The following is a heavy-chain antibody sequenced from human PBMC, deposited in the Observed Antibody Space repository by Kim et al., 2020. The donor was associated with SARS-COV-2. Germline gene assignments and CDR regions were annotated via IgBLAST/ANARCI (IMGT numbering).Heavy chain of an antibody. Sequence: SGPTLVNPTQTLTLTCTFSGFSLSTSGVGVGWIRQPPGKALEWLALIYWDDDKRYSPSLKSRLTITKDTSKNQVVLTMTNMDPVDTATYYCARWAYTSYYDSSGFDYWGQGTLVTVSS. CDR2: IYWDDDK. J-gene: IGHJ4*02. CDR1: GFSLSTSGVG. D-gene: IGHD3-22*01. V-gene: IGHV2-5*02. CDR3: ARWAYTSYYDSSGFDY.